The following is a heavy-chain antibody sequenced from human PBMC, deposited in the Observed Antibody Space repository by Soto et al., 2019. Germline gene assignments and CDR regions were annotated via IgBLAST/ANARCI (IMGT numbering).Heavy chain of an antibody. V-gene: IGHV1-3*01. Sequence: ASVKVSCKASGYTFTSYAMHWVRQAPGQRLEWMGWINAGNGNTKYSQKFQGRVTITRDTSASTAYMELSSLRSEDTAVYYCARDLSLSDCSSTSCYTPERFYYYYGMDVWGQGPTVTSP. CDR3: ARDLSLSDCSSTSCYTPERFYYYYGMDV. CDR1: GYTFTSYA. CDR2: INAGNGNT. D-gene: IGHD2-2*02. J-gene: IGHJ6*02.